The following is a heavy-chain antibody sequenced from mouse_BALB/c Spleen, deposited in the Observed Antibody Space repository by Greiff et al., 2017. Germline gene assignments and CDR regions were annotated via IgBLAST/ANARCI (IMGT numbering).Heavy chain of an antibody. CDR3: NAWATGY. V-gene: IGHV14-4*02. CDR1: GFNIKDYY. J-gene: IGHJ2*01. Sequence: VQLQQSGAELVRSGASVKLSCPASGFNIKDYYMHWVKQRPEQGLEWIGWIDTENGDTEYAPKFQGKATMTADTSSNTAYLQLSSLTSEDTAVYYCNAWATGYWGQGTTLTVSS. CDR2: IDTENGDT. D-gene: IGHD3-1*01.